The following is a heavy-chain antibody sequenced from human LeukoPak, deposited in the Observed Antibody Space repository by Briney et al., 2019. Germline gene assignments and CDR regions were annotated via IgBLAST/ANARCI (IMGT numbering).Heavy chain of an antibody. J-gene: IGHJ3*02. CDR2: INSGGST. V-gene: IGHV3-66*02. Sequence: GGSLRLSCAASGFTVSTNYMSWVRQAPGKGLEWVSLINSGGSTYYADSVKGRFTISRDNSKNTVYLQMNSLRAEDTAVYYCAKDRIAGHDTFDIWGQGTAVTVSS. D-gene: IGHD6-13*01. CDR1: GFTVSTNY. CDR3: AKDRIAGHDTFDI.